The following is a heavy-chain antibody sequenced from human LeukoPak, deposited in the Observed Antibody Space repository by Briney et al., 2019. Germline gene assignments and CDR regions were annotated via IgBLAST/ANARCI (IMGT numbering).Heavy chain of an antibody. J-gene: IGHJ4*02. CDR2: INTDGSST. CDR3: ARDLGTVFSTFDY. CDR1: GFTFSSYG. D-gene: IGHD3-16*01. Sequence: GGSLRLSCAASGFTFSSYGMHWVRQAPGKGLVWVSRINTDGSSTSYADSVKGRFTISRDNSKNTLYLQMNSLRAEDTAVYYCARDLGTVFSTFDYWGQGTLVTVSS. V-gene: IGHV3-74*01.